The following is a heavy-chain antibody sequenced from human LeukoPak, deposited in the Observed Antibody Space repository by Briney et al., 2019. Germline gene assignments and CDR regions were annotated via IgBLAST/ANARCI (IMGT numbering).Heavy chain of an antibody. D-gene: IGHD5-24*01. J-gene: IGHJ4*02. Sequence: PSETLSLTCAVYGGSFSGYYWSWIRQPPGKGLEWIGEINHSGSTNYNPSPKSRVTISVDTSKNQFSLKLSSVTAADTAVYYCARRGKDGYNYWYFDYWGQGTLVTVSS. CDR3: ARRGKDGYNYWYFDY. CDR2: INHSGST. V-gene: IGHV4-34*01. CDR1: GGSFSGYY.